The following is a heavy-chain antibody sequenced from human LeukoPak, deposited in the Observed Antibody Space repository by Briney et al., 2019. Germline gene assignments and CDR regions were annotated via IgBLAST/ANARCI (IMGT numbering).Heavy chain of an antibody. D-gene: IGHD3-10*01. CDR1: GGSITY. CDR2: IYYSGTT. V-gene: IGHV4-39*01. J-gene: IGHJ5*02. Sequence: RTSETLSLTCTVSGGSITYGGWIRQPPGKGLEWIGSIYYSGTTYYNPSLKSRVTISVDTSKNQFSLKLSSVTAADTAVYYCARGTMVRGVTPNWFDPWGQGTLVTVSS. CDR3: ARGTMVRGVTPNWFDP.